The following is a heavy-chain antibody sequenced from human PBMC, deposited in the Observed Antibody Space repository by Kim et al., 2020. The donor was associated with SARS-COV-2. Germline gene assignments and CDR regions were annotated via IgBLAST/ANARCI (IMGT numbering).Heavy chain of an antibody. J-gene: IGHJ4*02. CDR3: LRGLGRSGTNF. CDR1: GISFTSYN. CDR2: ISSDTTTK. V-gene: IGHV3-48*02. Sequence: GGSLRLSCSASGISFTSYNMYWVRQAPGKGLDFISKISSDTTTKYYAEFVKGRFTVSRDDAKNSVYLEMNNLRDEDTARYYCLRGLGRSGTNFWGQGTPVTVSS.